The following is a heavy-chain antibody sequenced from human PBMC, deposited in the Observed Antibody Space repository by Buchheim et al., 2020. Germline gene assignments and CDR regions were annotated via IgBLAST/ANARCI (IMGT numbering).Heavy chain of an antibody. CDR2: IYYSGST. V-gene: IGHV4-39*01. Sequence: QLQLQESGPGLVKPSETLSLTCTVSGGSISSSSYYWGWLRQPPGKGLEWIGSIYYSGSTYYHPSLKSRVTISVDTSKNQFSLKLSSVTAADTAVYYCARLGWYVRWFDPWGQGTL. CDR1: GGSISSSSYY. J-gene: IGHJ5*02. CDR3: ARLGWYVRWFDP. D-gene: IGHD6-19*01.